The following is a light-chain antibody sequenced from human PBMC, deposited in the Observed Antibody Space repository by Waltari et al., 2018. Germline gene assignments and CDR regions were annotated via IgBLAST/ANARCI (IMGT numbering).Light chain of an antibody. J-gene: IGKJ3*01. Sequence: EIVMTQSPATLSVSPGERATLSCRASQRVSSNLAWYQQKPGQAPRPLIYGPSTRATGIPARFSGSGSGTEFTLTISSLQSEDFAVYYCQQYNNWPPFTFGPGTKVDIK. CDR3: QQYNNWPPFT. CDR2: GPS. V-gene: IGKV3-15*01. CDR1: QRVSSN.